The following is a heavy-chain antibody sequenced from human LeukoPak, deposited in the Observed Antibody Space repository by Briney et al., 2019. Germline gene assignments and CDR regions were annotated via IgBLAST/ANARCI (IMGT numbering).Heavy chain of an antibody. Sequence: PGGSLRLSCVTTGFTFDDYTMHWVRQAPGKGLDWVSLISWDGGCTYYPDSVKGRFTISRDNSKNSLYLQMNSLRTEDTAVYYCARGRIQSSEIFDYWGQGTLVTVSS. CDR3: ARGRIQSSEIFDY. D-gene: IGHD5-18*01. V-gene: IGHV3-43*01. CDR1: GFTFDDYT. J-gene: IGHJ4*02. CDR2: ISWDGGCT.